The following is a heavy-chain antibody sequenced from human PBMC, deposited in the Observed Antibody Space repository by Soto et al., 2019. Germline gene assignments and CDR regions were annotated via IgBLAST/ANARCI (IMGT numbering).Heavy chain of an antibody. CDR2: IYYSGST. Sequence: PSETLSLTCTVSGGSISSGGYYWSWIRQHTGKGLEWIGYIYYSGSTYYNPSLKRRVTISVDTSKNKISLKLTSVTAEDTAVYYCARDPAEDYYASSGYYLDAFDIWGQGTMVTVSS. V-gene: IGHV4-31*03. D-gene: IGHD3-22*01. CDR3: ARDPAEDYYASSGYYLDAFDI. J-gene: IGHJ3*02. CDR1: GGSISSGGYY.